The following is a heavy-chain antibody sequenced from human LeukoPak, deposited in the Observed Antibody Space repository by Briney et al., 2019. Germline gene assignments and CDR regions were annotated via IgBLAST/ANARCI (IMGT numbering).Heavy chain of an antibody. J-gene: IGHJ4*02. CDR1: GFTFRSYG. V-gene: IGHV3-30*18. CDR2: ISYDGSKK. Sequence: PGRSLRLSCAASGFTFRSYGMHWVRQAPGKGLEWVTVISYDGSKKYYVDSVKGRFTVSRDNSKNTLFLQMNSLRAEDTAVYYCAKDRYGDPIGGPTYFDYWGQGTLLTVSS. D-gene: IGHD3-10*01. CDR3: AKDRYGDPIGGPTYFDY.